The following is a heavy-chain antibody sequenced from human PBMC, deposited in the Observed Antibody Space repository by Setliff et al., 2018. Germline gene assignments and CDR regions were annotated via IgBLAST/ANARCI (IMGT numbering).Heavy chain of an antibody. CDR2: MNPNSGNR. Sequence: ASVKVSCKASGYTFTTYDINWVRQAPGQGLEWMGWMNPNSGNRGYAQKFQGRVTMTRNTSISTAYMELSSLRSEDTAVYYCARGRERDYNFWSGYYTYYYYGMDVWGQGTTVTVSS. V-gene: IGHV1-8*02. D-gene: IGHD3-3*01. CDR1: GYTFTTYD. CDR3: ARGRERDYNFWSGYYTYYYYGMDV. J-gene: IGHJ6*02.